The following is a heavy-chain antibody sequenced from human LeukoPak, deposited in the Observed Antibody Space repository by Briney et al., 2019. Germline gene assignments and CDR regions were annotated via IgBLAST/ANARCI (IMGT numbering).Heavy chain of an antibody. CDR2: INSDGSST. CDR1: GFTFSSYW. CDR3: ASSGLLWFGELSYFDY. Sequence: PGGSLRLSCAASGFTFSSYWMHWVRQAPGKGLVWVSRINSDGSSTSYADSVKGRFTISRDNAKNTLYQQMNSLRAEDTAVYYCASSGLLWFGELSYFDYWGQGTLVTVSS. D-gene: IGHD3-10*01. V-gene: IGHV3-74*01. J-gene: IGHJ4*02.